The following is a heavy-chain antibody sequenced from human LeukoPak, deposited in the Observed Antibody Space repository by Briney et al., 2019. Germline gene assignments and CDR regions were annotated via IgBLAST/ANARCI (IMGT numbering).Heavy chain of an antibody. J-gene: IGHJ3*01. CDR2: TYYRSKWYN. Sequence: SQTLSLTCAISGDSVSSNSSACNWIRQSPSRGLEWLGRTYYRSKWYNDYAVSVKSRITINPDTSKNQFSLQLNSVTPEDTAVYYCARGGQGDGYSADEAFDFWGQGTMVTVSS. V-gene: IGHV6-1*01. D-gene: IGHD5-24*01. CDR3: ARGGQGDGYSADEAFDF. CDR1: GDSVSSNSSA.